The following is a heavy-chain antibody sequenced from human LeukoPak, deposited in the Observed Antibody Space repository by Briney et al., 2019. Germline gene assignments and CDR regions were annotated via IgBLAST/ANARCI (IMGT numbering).Heavy chain of an antibody. J-gene: IGHJ4*02. CDR3: ARVDYGDFVFDY. Sequence: GGSLRLSCAASGFTFSSYAMYWVRQAPGKGLEYVSAITGSGGSIYYANSVKGRFTISRDNSKNTLYLQMGSLRAEDKAVYYCARVDYGDFVFDYWGQGTLVTVSS. D-gene: IGHD4-17*01. CDR1: GFTFSSYA. CDR2: ITGSGGSI. V-gene: IGHV3-64*01.